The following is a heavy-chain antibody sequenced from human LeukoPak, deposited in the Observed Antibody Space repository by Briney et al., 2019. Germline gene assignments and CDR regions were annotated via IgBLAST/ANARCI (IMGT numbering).Heavy chain of an antibody. J-gene: IGHJ3*02. CDR3: AKDRYGDYGPFDN. V-gene: IGHV3-30*18. CDR2: IPSDGSYT. D-gene: IGHD4-17*01. Sequence: GGSLRLACAASGFNFNSHGMHWVRQAPGKGLEWVALIPSDGSYTYYADSVKGRFTISRDNSKNTLSLQMNSVRPDDTAVYYCAKDRYGDYGPFDNWGQGTMVTVSS. CDR1: GFNFNSHG.